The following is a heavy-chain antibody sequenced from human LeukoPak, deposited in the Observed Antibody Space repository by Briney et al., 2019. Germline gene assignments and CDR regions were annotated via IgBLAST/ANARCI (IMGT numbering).Heavy chain of an antibody. CDR3: ARRRGGGSSYEY. Sequence: SETLSLTCTVSGGSISSSSDYWGRIRQPPGKGLEWIGNIYYSGSTYYKPSLKSRVTISVDTSKNQFSLKLSSVTAADTAVYYCARRRGGGSSYEYWGQGTLVTVSS. J-gene: IGHJ4*02. V-gene: IGHV4-39*01. CDR1: GGSISSSSDY. CDR2: IYYSGST. D-gene: IGHD2-15*01.